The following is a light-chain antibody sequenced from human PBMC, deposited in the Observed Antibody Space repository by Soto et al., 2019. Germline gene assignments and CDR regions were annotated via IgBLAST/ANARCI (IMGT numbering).Light chain of an antibody. CDR2: EVS. J-gene: IGLJ1*01. CDR3: SSYTSISTLYV. CDR1: SRDVGGYNY. V-gene: IGLV2-14*01. Sequence: QSVLTQPASVSGSPGQSITISCTGTSRDVGGYNYVSWYQQHPGKAPELMIYEVSHRPSGVSNRFSGSKSDNTASLTISGLQAEDEADYYCSSYTSISTLYVFGTGTKVTVL.